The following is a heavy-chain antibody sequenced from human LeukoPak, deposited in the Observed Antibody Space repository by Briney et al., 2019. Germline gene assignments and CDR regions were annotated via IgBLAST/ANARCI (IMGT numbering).Heavy chain of an antibody. CDR1: GFTFSSYA. J-gene: IGHJ4*02. CDR2: ISYDGSNK. Sequence: GGSLRLSCAASGFTFSSYAMHWVRQAPGKGLEWVAVISYDGSNKYYADSVKGRFTISRDNSKNTLYLQMNSLRAEDTAVYYCTTDATWIQLWLPYDYWGQGTLVTVSS. CDR3: TTDATWIQLWLPYDY. V-gene: IGHV3-30-3*01. D-gene: IGHD5-18*01.